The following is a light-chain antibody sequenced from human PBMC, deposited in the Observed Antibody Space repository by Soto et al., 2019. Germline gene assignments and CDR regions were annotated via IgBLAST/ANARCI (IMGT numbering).Light chain of an antibody. CDR3: LQTDSLPVA. CDR1: QSIGSH. J-gene: IGKJ4*01. V-gene: IGKV1-39*01. Sequence: DIQVTQSPSSLSASVGDRVTITCRASQSIGSHLNWYQQKPGTAPKLLIYGASSLRGGVPSRFSGSRSATDFTLTISSLQPEDFATYYCLQTDSLPVAFGGGTKVEI. CDR2: GAS.